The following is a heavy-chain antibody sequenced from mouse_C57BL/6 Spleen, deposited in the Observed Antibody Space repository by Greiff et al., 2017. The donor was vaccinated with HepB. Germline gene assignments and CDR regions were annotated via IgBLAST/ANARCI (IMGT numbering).Heavy chain of an antibody. CDR3: TRKSNWDDAMDY. Sequence: QVQLQQSGAELVRPGTSVTLSCKASGYTFTDYEMHWVKQTPVHGLEWIGAIDPETGGTAYNQKFKGKAILTADKSSSTAYMELRSLTSEDSAVYYCTRKSNWDDAMDYWGQGTSVTVSS. V-gene: IGHV1-15*01. CDR1: GYTFTDYE. CDR2: IDPETGGT. J-gene: IGHJ4*01. D-gene: IGHD4-1*01.